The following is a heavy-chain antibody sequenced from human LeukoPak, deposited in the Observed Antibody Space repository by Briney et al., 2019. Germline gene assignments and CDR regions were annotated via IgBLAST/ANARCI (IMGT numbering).Heavy chain of an antibody. J-gene: IGHJ3*02. CDR3: ATSVVPAAIQLHGAFDI. CDR2: FDPEDGET. D-gene: IGHD2-2*02. V-gene: IGHV1-24*01. Sequence: ASVKVSCKVSGYTLTELSMHWVRQAPGKGLEWMGGFDPEDGETIYAQKFQGRVTMTEDTSTDTAHMELSSLRSEDTAVYYCATSVVPAAIQLHGAFDIWGQGTMVTVSS. CDR1: GYTLTELS.